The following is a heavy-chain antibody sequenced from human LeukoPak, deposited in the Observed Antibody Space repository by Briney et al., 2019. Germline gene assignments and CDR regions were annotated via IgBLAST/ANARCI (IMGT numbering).Heavy chain of an antibody. V-gene: IGHV1-18*01. Sequence: ASVTVSCTASGYTFTSYGISWVREAPGQGLEWMGWISAYNGNTNYAQKLQGRVTVTTDTSTSTANMELRSLRSDDTAVYYCARERSYYFDYWGQGTLVTVSS. CDR1: GYTFTSYG. CDR2: ISAYNGNT. CDR3: ARERSYYFDY. J-gene: IGHJ4*02. D-gene: IGHD4-17*01.